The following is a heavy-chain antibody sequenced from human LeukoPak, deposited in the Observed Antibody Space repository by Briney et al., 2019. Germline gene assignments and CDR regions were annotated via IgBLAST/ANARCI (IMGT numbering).Heavy chain of an antibody. CDR3: ARSGGFGSDY. Sequence: PSETLSLTCAVSGGSINSTDWWSWVRQPPGRGLEWIGQIYHGGSTNFNPSLKSRVTISVDTSKNQFTLKLSSVTAADTAVYFCARSGGFGSDYWGQGTLVTVPS. D-gene: IGHD6-25*01. CDR2: IYHGGST. V-gene: IGHV4-4*02. CDR1: GGSINSTDW. J-gene: IGHJ4*02.